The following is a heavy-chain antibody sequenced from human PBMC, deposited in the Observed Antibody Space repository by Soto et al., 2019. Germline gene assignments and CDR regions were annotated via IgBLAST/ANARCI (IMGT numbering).Heavy chain of an antibody. V-gene: IGHV4-39*02. CDR2: IYYSGST. CDR1: GGSISSSSYY. J-gene: IGHJ6*02. Sequence: TLSLTCTVSGGSISSSSYYWGWIRQPPGKGLEWIGSIYYSGSTYYNPSLKSRVTISVDTSKNQFSLKLSSVTAADTAVYYCARDGSGWPYYYGMDVWGQGTTVTVSS. D-gene: IGHD6-19*01. CDR3: ARDGSGWPYYYGMDV.